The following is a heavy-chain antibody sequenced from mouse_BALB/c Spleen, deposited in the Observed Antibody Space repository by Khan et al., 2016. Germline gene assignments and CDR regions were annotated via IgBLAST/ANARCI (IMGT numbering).Heavy chain of an antibody. J-gene: IGHJ2*01. Sequence: QVQLQQSGPELKKPGETVRISCKASGNTFTNYGVNWVKQAPGKGLKWMGWLNTNTGEPTYVEEFKGRFVFSLEMSASTAFLQINNLKIEDTSIYFCAGSWGQPGLPDYWGPGTALTVSS. CDR2: LNTNTGEP. V-gene: IGHV9-3*02. CDR3: AGSWGQPGLPDY. CDR1: GNTFTNYG. D-gene: IGHD3-2*01.